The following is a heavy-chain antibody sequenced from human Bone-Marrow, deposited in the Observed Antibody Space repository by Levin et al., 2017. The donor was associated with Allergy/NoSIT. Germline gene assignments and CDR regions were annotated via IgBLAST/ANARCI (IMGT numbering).Heavy chain of an antibody. Sequence: GESLKISCAASGFTFSSYGMHWVRQAPGKGLEWVAVISYDGSNKYYADSVKGRFTISRDNSKNTLYLQMNSLRAEDTAVYYCAKGSYYYDSSGLYGMDVWGQGTTVTVSS. CDR1: GFTFSSYG. V-gene: IGHV3-30*18. J-gene: IGHJ6*02. D-gene: IGHD3-22*01. CDR2: ISYDGSNK. CDR3: AKGSYYYDSSGLYGMDV.